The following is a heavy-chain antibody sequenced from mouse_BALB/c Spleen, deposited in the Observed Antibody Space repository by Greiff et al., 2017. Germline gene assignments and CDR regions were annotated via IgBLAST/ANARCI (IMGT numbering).Heavy chain of an antibody. D-gene: IGHD2-1*01. J-gene: IGHJ2*01. V-gene: IGHV1-7*01. CDR3: ARRVYYGIFDY. CDR2: INPSTGYT. Sequence: ESGAELAKPGASVKMSCKASGYTFTSYWMHWVKQRPGQGLEWIGYINPSTGYTEYNQKFKDKATLTADKSSSTAYMQLSSLTSEDSAVYYCARRVYYGIFDYWGQGTTLTVSS. CDR1: GYTFTSYW.